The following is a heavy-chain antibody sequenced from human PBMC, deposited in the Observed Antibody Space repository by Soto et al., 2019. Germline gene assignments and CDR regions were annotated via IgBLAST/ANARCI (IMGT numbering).Heavy chain of an antibody. CDR2: INPNSGGT. J-gene: IGHJ6*02. Sequence: ASVKVSCKASGYTFTGYYMHWVRQAPGQGLEWMGWINPNSGGTNYAQKLQGRVTMTTDTSTSTAYMELRSLRSDDTAVYYCARGTRLYYYYGMDVWGQGTTVTVSS. CDR3: ARGTRLYYYYGMDV. V-gene: IGHV1-2*02. CDR1: GYTFTGYY.